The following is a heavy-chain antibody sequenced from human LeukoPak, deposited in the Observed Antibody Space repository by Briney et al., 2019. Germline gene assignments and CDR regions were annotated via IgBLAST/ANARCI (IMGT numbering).Heavy chain of an antibody. J-gene: IGHJ6*02. D-gene: IGHD3-16*01. CDR1: GFTFSDYV. V-gene: IGHV3-23*01. CDR2: ISDSGGTT. Sequence: GGSLRLSCEASGFTFSDYVMAWVRQSPGKGLEWVSTISDSGGTTAYADSVKGRFTISRDNSKNTLYLQMNSLRAEDTAVYYCAKDLPQIKLAYYYYGMDVWGQGTTVTVSS. CDR3: AKDLPQIKLAYYYYGMDV.